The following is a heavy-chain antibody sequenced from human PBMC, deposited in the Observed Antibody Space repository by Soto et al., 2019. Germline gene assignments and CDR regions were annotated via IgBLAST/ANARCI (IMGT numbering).Heavy chain of an antibody. J-gene: IGHJ6*02. Sequence: ASVKVSCKASGYTFTSYAMHWVRQAPGQRLEWMGWINAGNGNTKYSQKFQGRVTITRDTSASTAYMELSSLRSEDTAVYYCARSSSWDSPLPYYYYYGMDVWGQGTTVTVSS. CDR1: GYTFTSYA. D-gene: IGHD6-13*01. CDR3: ARSSSWDSPLPYYYYYGMDV. CDR2: INAGNGNT. V-gene: IGHV1-3*01.